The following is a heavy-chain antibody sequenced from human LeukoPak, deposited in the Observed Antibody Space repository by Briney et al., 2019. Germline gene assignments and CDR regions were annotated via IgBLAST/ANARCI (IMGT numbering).Heavy chain of an antibody. V-gene: IGHV4-34*01. J-gene: IGHJ4*02. CDR1: GGSFSGYY. CDR3: ARGYGETSTR. CDR2: INHSGST. Sequence: SETLSLTCAVYGGSFSGYYWSWIRQPPGKGLEWIGEINHSGSTNYNPSLKSRVTISVDTSKNQFSLKLSSVTAADTAVYYCARGYGETSTRWGQGTLVTVSS. D-gene: IGHD4-17*01.